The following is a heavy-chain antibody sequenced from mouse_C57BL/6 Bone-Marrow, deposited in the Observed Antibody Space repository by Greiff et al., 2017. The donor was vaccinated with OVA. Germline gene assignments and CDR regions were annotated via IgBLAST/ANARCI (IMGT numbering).Heavy chain of an antibody. CDR1: GYTFTSYG. J-gene: IGHJ4*01. D-gene: IGHD1-1*02. CDR2: IYPRSGNT. Sequence: VQVVESGAELARPGASVKLSCKASGYTFTSYGISWVKQRTGQGLEWIGEIYPRSGNTYYNEKFKGKATLTADKSSSTAYMELRSLTSEDSAVYFCARAGGNPCAMDDWGQGTSVTVSS. CDR3: ARAGGNPCAMDD. V-gene: IGHV1-81*01.